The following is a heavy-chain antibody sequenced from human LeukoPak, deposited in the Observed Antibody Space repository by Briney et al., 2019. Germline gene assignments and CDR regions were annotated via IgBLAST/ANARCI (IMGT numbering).Heavy chain of an antibody. D-gene: IGHD3-22*01. J-gene: IGHJ4*02. CDR1: GFTFSSYG. V-gene: IGHV3-23*01. CDR2: ISGSGGST. CDR3: AKSPYDSSGYLDY. Sequence: GGSLRLSCAASGFTFSSYGMSWVRQAPGKGLEWVSAISGSGGSTYYADSVKGRFTISRDNSKNTLYLQMNSLRAEDTAVYYCAKSPYDSSGYLDYWGQGTLVTVSS.